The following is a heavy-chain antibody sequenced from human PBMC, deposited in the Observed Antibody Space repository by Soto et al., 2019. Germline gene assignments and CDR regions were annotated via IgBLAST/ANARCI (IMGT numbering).Heavy chain of an antibody. V-gene: IGHV3-23*01. Sequence: PGGSLRLSCAASGFTFTIYAMSWVRQAPGRGLEWVSTIGGSGGDTSYADIVRGRFTISRDNSKNTLYLQMNSLRAEDTAVYYCAKVGYGSGSYSFDYWGQGTLVTVSS. D-gene: IGHD3-10*01. CDR2: IGGSGGDT. CDR3: AKVGYGSGSYSFDY. J-gene: IGHJ4*02. CDR1: GFTFTIYA.